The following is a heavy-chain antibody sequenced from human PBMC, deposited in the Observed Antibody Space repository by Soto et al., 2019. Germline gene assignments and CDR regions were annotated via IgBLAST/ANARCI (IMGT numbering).Heavy chain of an antibody. J-gene: IGHJ6*02. CDR2: IIPIFGTA. V-gene: IGHV1-69*13. CDR1: GGTFSSYA. D-gene: IGHD1-7*01. CDR3: ARLNWNYVNYYYYGMDV. Sequence: SVKVSCKASGGTFSSYAISWVRQAPGQGLEWMGGIIPIFGTANYAQKFQGRVTITADESTSTAYMELSSLRSEDTAVYYCARLNWNYVNYYYYGMDVWGQGTTVTVSS.